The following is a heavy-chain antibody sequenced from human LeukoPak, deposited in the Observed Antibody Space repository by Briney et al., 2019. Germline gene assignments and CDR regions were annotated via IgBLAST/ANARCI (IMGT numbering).Heavy chain of an antibody. D-gene: IGHD2-2*02. CDR2: ISGSGGST. CDR3: ATIGYCSSTSCYTFWRY. V-gene: IGHV3-23*01. J-gene: IGHJ4*02. CDR1: GFTFSSYA. Sequence: PGGSLRLSCAASGFTFSSYAMSWVRQAPGKGLEWVSAISGSGGSTYYADSVKGRFTISRDNSKNTLYLQMNSLRAEDTAVYYCATIGYCSSTSCYTFWRYWGQGTLVTVSS.